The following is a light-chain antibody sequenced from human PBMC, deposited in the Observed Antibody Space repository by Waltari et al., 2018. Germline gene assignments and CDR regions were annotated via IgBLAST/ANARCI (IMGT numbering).Light chain of an antibody. CDR2: HAS. CDR1: QTIGSN. J-gene: IGKJ1*01. CDR3: QQYNRWPPGT. Sequence: TVVTQSPVTLSVSPGERATLSCRTSQTIGSNLAWYQQRPGQAPRLLIYHASTRATGIPARFSGSVSETEFTLTISSLQSEDFAVYYCQQYNRWPPGTFGQGTKVEV. V-gene: IGKV3-15*01.